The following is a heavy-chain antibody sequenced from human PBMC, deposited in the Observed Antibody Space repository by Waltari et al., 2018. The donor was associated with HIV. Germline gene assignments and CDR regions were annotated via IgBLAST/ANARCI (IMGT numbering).Heavy chain of an antibody. CDR1: RLTFTNYK. V-gene: IGHV3-30*03. Sequence: VQLLQSGGGVGQPGGSLRLSCTASRLTFTNYKNFNKSNVHWVRRTAGQGLEWVAVISNDGNTRYTAESVKGRFTVSRDNSKHTVYLEMNNLRIDDTAQYYCARRSLLGLDVWGQGTTVIVSS. CDR3: ARRSLLGLDV. CDR2: ISNDGNTR. D-gene: IGHD3-10*01. J-gene: IGHJ6*02.